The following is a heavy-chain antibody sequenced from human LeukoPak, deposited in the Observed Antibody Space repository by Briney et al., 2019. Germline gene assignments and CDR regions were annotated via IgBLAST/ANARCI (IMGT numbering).Heavy chain of an antibody. CDR2: TYYGSKSYT. J-gene: IGHJ5*02. V-gene: IGHV6-1*01. CDR3: ARGGLRRSLGWFDP. CDR1: GDSVSSNSVG. D-gene: IGHD6-13*01. Sequence: SQTLSLTCAISGDSVSSNSVGWHWIRQSPSRGLEWLARTYYGSKSYTDYAVSVISRITINVDTSKNQFSLQLTSVTPEDTAVYYCARGGLRRSLGWFDPWGQGTLVTVSS.